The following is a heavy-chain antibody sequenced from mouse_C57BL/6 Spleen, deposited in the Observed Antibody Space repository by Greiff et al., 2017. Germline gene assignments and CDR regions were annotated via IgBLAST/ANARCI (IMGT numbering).Heavy chain of an antibody. Sequence: QVQLQQSGAELVKPGASVKLSCKASGYTFTESTIHWVQQRSGQGLEWIGWFYPGSGSIKYNEKFKDKATLSADKSSSTVYMELSRLTSEDSAVYFCVRHEERGGYYDYDAWFAYWGQGTLVTVSA. V-gene: IGHV1-62-2*01. J-gene: IGHJ3*01. CDR3: VRHEERGGYYDYDAWFAY. D-gene: IGHD2-4*01. CDR1: GYTFTEST. CDR2: FYPGSGSI.